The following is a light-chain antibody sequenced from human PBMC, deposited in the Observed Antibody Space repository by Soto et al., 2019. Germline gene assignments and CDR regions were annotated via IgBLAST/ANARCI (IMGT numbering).Light chain of an antibody. V-gene: IGKV3-15*01. CDR3: QQYDSWPPLT. CDR1: QSVSSK. Sequence: EILMTRSPATLSLSPGERATLSCRASQSVSSKLAWYQQRRGQAPRLLIYGASSRATGIPARFSGSGSGTEFTLTISSLQSEDFAVYYCQQYDSWPPLTFGGGTKVEIK. CDR2: GAS. J-gene: IGKJ4*01.